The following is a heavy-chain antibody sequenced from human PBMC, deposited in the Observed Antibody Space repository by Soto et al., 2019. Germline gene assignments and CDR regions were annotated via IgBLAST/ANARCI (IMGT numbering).Heavy chain of an antibody. CDR3: ARDLRVYSSSSWENWFDP. D-gene: IGHD6-6*01. J-gene: IGHJ5*02. CDR1: GYTFTSYG. V-gene: IGHV1-18*04. Sequence: ASVKVSCKASGYTFTSYGISWVRQAPGQGFEWMGWISAYNGNTNYAQKLQGRVTMTTDTSTSTAYMGLRSLRSDDTAVYYCARDLRVYSSSSWENWFDPWGQGTLVTVSS. CDR2: ISAYNGNT.